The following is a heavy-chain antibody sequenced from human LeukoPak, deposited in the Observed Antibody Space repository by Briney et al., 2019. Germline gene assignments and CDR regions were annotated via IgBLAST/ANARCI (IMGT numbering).Heavy chain of an antibody. CDR1: GYTFTSYA. CDR3: ARSDSSSWPFDY. J-gene: IGHJ4*02. CDR2: INAGNGNT. D-gene: IGHD6-13*01. Sequence: ASVKVSCKASGYTFTSYAMHWVRQAPGQGLEWMGWINAGNGNTKYSQKFQGRVTITRDTSASTAYMELSSLRSEDTAVYYCARSDSSSWPFDYWGQGTLVTVSS. V-gene: IGHV1-3*01.